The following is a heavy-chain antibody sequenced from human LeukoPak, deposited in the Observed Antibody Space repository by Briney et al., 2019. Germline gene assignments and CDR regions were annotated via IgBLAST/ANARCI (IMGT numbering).Heavy chain of an antibody. CDR3: ARENFYGMDV. J-gene: IGHJ6*02. V-gene: IGHV3-74*01. CDR1: GFTFSRYW. Sequence: PGGSLRLSCAASGFTFSRYWMNWARQAPGKGLVWVSRINSDGSTTRYADSVKGRFTISRDNAKNTMYLQMNSLRAEDTAVYYCARENFYGMDVWGQGTTVTVYS. CDR2: INSDGSTT.